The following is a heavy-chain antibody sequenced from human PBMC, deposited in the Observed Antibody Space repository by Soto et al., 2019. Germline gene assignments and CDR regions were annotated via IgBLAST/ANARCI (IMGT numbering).Heavy chain of an antibody. CDR3: AKSDYGATTYYMDV. V-gene: IGHV3-23*01. Sequence: GGSLRLSCAASGFTFSSYAMSWVRQAPGKGLEWVSAISGSGGSTYYADSVKGRFTISRDNSKNTLYLQMNSLRAEDTAVYYCAKSDYGATTYYMDVWGKGTTVTVSS. CDR2: ISGSGGST. D-gene: IGHD4-17*01. J-gene: IGHJ6*03. CDR1: GFTFSSYA.